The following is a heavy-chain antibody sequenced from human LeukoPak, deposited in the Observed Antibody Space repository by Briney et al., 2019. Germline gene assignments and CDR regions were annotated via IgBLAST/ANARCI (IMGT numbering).Heavy chain of an antibody. J-gene: IGHJ1*01. CDR1: GGSISSXY. CDR3: ARHTDXLGXFQH. V-gene: IGHV4-59*08. Sequence: LTCTVSGGSISSXYWSWIXQPPGKGLEXIGYIYYSGRTKYNPSLKSRVTISVDTSKNQFSLKLSSVTAADTAVYYCARHTDXLGXFQHWGQGTLVTVSS. D-gene: IGHD7-27*01. CDR2: IYYSGRT.